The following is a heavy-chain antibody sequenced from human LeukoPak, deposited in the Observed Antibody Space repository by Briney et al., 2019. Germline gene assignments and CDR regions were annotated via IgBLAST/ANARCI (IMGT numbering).Heavy chain of an antibody. CDR3: ARRKRRLLWFGESPYYMDV. V-gene: IGHV4-34*01. CDR2: INHSGST. CDR1: GGSFSGYY. Sequence: SETLSLTCAVYGGSFSGYYWSWIRQPPGKGLEWIGEINHSGSTNYNPSLKSRVTISVDTSKNQFSLKLSPVTAADTAVYYCARRKRRLLWFGESPYYMDVWGKGTTVTISS. J-gene: IGHJ6*03. D-gene: IGHD3-10*01.